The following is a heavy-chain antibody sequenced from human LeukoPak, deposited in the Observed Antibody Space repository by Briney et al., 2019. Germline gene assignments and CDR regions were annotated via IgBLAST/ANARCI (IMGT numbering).Heavy chain of an antibody. V-gene: IGHV1-69*13. Sequence: SVKVSCKASGGTFSSYAISWGRQAPGQGLEWMGGIIPIFGTANYAQKFQGRVTITADESTSTAYMELSSLRSEDTAVYYCARYYDILTGSHNWFDPWGQGTLVTVSS. CDR1: GGTFSSYA. CDR2: IIPIFGTA. CDR3: ARYYDILTGSHNWFDP. D-gene: IGHD3-9*01. J-gene: IGHJ5*02.